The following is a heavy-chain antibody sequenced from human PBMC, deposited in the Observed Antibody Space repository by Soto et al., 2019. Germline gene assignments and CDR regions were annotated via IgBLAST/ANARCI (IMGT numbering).Heavy chain of an antibody. Sequence: SETLSLTCTVSGGSISSYYWSWIRQPPGKGLEWIGYIYYSGSTNYNPSLKSRVTISVDTSKNQFSLKLSSVTAADTAVYYCARGDYDFWSGYYRHYYYYGMDVWGQGTTVTVSS. J-gene: IGHJ6*02. CDR1: GGSISSYY. CDR2: IYYSGST. V-gene: IGHV4-59*01. CDR3: ARGDYDFWSGYYRHYYYYGMDV. D-gene: IGHD3-3*01.